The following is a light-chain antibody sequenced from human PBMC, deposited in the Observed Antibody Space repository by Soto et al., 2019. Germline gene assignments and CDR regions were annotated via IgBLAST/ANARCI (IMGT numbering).Light chain of an antibody. J-gene: IGKJ5*01. CDR2: AAS. V-gene: IGKV1-39*01. CDR1: QSISRN. Sequence: DIQMTQSPSSLSASVGDRVTITCRASQSISRNLNWYQHKTGKAPKLLIYAASSLQNGVLSSFSGGASGTEFTLSISSLQPEDFGTYYCQQSYTTASITFGQGTRLEIK. CDR3: QQSYTTASIT.